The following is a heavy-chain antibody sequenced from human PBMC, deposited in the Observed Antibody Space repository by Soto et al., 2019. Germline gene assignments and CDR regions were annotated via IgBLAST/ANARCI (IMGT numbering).Heavy chain of an antibody. CDR1: FTSYD. V-gene: IGHV1-8*01. CDR3: ARGPGSSDWRFSYYYMDV. Sequence: QVQLVQSGAEVKKPGASVKVSCTFTSYDINWVRQATGQGLEWMGWMNPNSWNTRYAQKFQGRVTMTRNTSNFTAYMELSSLRSEDTAVYYCARGPGSSDWRFSYYYMDVWGQGTTVTVSS. J-gene: IGHJ6*02. D-gene: IGHD6-19*01. CDR2: MNPNSWNT.